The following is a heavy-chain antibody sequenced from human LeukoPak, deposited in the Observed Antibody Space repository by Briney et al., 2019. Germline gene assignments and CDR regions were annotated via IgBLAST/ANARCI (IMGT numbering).Heavy chain of an antibody. D-gene: IGHD1-26*01. J-gene: IGHJ4*02. CDR1: GGTFSNYG. Sequence: GASVKVSCKASGGTFSNYGISWVRQVPGQGLEWMGGIIPMFGTTSYAQKFQGRVTITTVESPSTAYMELTSLISDDTAFYYCARRVGATTGIDYWGQGTLVTVSS. CDR2: IIPMFGTT. CDR3: ARRVGATTGIDY. V-gene: IGHV1-69*05.